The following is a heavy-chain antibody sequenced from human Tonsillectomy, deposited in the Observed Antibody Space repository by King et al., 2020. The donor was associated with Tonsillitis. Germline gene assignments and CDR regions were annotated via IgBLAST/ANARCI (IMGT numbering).Heavy chain of an antibody. Sequence: QLQESGPGLVKPSETLSVICTVSGYSISSGYYWGWIRQPPGEGLKWIGSIHHSGSTYYNPSLKSRVTMSVDTSKNQFSLKLTSVTAADTAVYYCARVAMYSSSWYSFDYWGQGTLVTVSS. CDR3: ARVAMYSSSWYSFDY. CDR2: IHHSGST. D-gene: IGHD6-13*01. CDR1: GYSISSGYY. V-gene: IGHV4-38-2*02. J-gene: IGHJ4*02.